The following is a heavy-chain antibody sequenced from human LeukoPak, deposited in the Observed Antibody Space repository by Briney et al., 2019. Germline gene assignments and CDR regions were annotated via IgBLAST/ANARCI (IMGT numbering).Heavy chain of an antibody. V-gene: IGHV4-39*01. Sequence: SETLSLTCTVSGGSISSSSYYWDWIRHPPGKGLEWIGTIYYSGTTYYNPSLKSRVTISVDTPRNQFSLKLSSVTATDTAVYYCARMIGDDAFDIWGQGTMVTVSS. CDR1: GGSISSSSYY. D-gene: IGHD3-22*01. CDR3: ARMIGDDAFDI. J-gene: IGHJ3*02. CDR2: IYYSGTT.